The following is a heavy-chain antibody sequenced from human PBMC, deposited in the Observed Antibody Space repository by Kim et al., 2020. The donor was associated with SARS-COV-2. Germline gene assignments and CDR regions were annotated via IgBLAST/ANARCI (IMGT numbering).Heavy chain of an antibody. J-gene: IGHJ4*02. CDR2: IYPGDSDT. D-gene: IGHD3-22*01. Sequence: GESLKISCKGSGYSFTSYWIGWVRQMPGKGLEWMGIIYPGDSDTRYSPSFQGQVTISADKSTSTAYLQWSSLKASDTAMYYCATRGGYYDSSGYYRGFDYWGQGTLVTVSS. V-gene: IGHV5-51*01. CDR3: ATRGGYYDSSGYYRGFDY. CDR1: GYSFTSYW.